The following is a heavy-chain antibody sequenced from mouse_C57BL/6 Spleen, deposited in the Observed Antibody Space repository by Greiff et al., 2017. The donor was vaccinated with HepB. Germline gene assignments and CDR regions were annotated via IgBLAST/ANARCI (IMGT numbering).Heavy chain of an antibody. CDR1: GYTFTDYN. Sequence: EVQLQQSGPELVKPGASVKMSCKASGYTFTDYNMHWVKQSHGKSLEWIGYINPNNGGTSYNQKFKGKATLTVNKSSSTAYMELRSLTSEDSAVYYCASGGIYYHYFDYWGQGTTLTVSS. V-gene: IGHV1-22*01. CDR3: ASGGIYYHYFDY. CDR2: INPNNGGT. J-gene: IGHJ2*01. D-gene: IGHD2-1*01.